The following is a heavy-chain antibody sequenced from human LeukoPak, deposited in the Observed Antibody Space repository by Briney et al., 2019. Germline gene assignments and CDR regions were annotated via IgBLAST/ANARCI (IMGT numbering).Heavy chain of an antibody. CDR1: GGSISSSSYH. CDR2: MYYSGTT. J-gene: IGHJ4*02. Sequence: SETLSLTCTVSGGSISSSSYHWGWIRQPPGKGLEWIGSMYYSGTTYYNPSLKSRVTISVDTSKNQFSLKLSSVTAADTAVYYCARGRLRRSAPDYWGQGTLVTVSS. V-gene: IGHV4-39*07. D-gene: IGHD5-12*01. CDR3: ARGRLRRSAPDY.